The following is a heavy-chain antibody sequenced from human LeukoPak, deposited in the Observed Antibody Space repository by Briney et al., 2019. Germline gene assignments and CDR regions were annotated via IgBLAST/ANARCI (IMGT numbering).Heavy chain of an antibody. CDR2: ISSNGGST. Sequence: GGSLRLSCSASGFTFSSNAMHWVRQAPGKGLEYVSAISSNGGSTYYADSVKGRFTISRDNSKNTLYLQMSSLRAEDTAVYYCVKDDGAYCSSTSCYRSLDYWGQGTLVTVSS. V-gene: IGHV3-64D*09. CDR3: VKDDGAYCSSTSCYRSLDY. D-gene: IGHD2-2*01. CDR1: GFTFSSNA. J-gene: IGHJ4*02.